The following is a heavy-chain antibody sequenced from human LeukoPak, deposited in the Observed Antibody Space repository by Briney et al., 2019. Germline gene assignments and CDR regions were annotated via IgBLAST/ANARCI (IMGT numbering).Heavy chain of an antibody. CDR3: ARQWSPAAGNWFDP. CDR1: GGSISSSSYY. D-gene: IGHD6-13*01. V-gene: IGHV4-39*01. Sequence: SETLSLTCTVSGGSISSSSYYWGWIRQPPGKGLEWIGSIYYSGSTYYNPSLKSRVTISVDTSKNQFSLKLSSVTAADTAVYYCARQWSPAAGNWFDPWGQGTLVTVSS. J-gene: IGHJ5*02. CDR2: IYYSGST.